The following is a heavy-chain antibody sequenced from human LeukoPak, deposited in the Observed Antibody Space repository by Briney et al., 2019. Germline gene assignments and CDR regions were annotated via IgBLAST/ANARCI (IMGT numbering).Heavy chain of an antibody. V-gene: IGHV1-2*02. J-gene: IGHJ6*03. CDR2: INPNSGGT. CDR1: GYTFTGYY. CDR3: AKGSRPGYSYGPREYYYYMDV. Sequence: ASVKVSCKASGYTFTGYYMHWVRQAPGQGLEWMGWINPNSGGTNYAQKFQGRVTMTRDTSINTAYMDLSRLRSDDTAVYYCAKGSRPGYSYGPREYYYYMDVWGKGTTVTVSS. D-gene: IGHD5-18*01.